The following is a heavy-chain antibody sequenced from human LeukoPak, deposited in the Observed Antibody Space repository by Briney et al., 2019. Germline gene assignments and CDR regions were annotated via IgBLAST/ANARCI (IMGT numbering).Heavy chain of an antibody. J-gene: IGHJ5*02. V-gene: IGHV3-7*01. CDR1: GFTFSSYG. CDR2: IKQDGSEK. Sequence: PGGSLRLSCAASGFTFSSYGMHWVRQAPGKGLEWVANIKQDGSEKYYVDSVKGRFTISRDNAKNSLYLQMNSLRAEDTAVYYCARVSYSSGWYSFDPWGQGTLVTVSS. D-gene: IGHD6-19*01. CDR3: ARVSYSSGWYSFDP.